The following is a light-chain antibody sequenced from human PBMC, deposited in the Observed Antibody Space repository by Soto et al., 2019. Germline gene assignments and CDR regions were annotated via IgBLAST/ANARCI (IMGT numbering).Light chain of an antibody. Sequence: EIVLTQSPATLSLSPGETAALSCRASQSVSMYLAWYQQRPGQAPRLLIYDTSNRATDIPARFSARGFGTDFTLIISNLEPEDSAVYYCQHRSNWPPITFGQGTRLEIK. CDR3: QHRSNWPPIT. J-gene: IGKJ5*01. CDR1: QSVSMY. V-gene: IGKV3-11*01. CDR2: DTS.